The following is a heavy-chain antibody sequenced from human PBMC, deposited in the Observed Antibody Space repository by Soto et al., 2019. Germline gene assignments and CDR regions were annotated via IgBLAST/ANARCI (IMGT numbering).Heavy chain of an antibody. Sequence: QVQLVQSGAEVKKPGASVKVSCKASGYTFTSYGISWVRQAPGQGLEWMGWISAYNGNTNYAQKLQGRVTMTTDTTTRTAYMELRSMRSDDTAGYYCTRNKGDGTGSYYGYWGQGTLVTVSS. V-gene: IGHV1-18*01. J-gene: IGHJ4*02. CDR2: ISAYNGNT. D-gene: IGHD3-10*01. CDR1: GYTFTSYG. CDR3: TRNKGDGTGSYYGY.